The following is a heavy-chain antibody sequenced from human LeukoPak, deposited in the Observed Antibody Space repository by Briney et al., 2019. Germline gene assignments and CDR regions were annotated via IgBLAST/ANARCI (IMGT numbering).Heavy chain of an antibody. D-gene: IGHD1-26*01. V-gene: IGHV4-59*01. CDR1: GASISGYY. Sequence: PSETLSLTCTVSGASISGYYWSWIRQPPGKGLEWIGSSHSSGSTNYNPSLRSRVTISLDTSKNQLSLNLSSVASADTVVYYCARDLGGIYFDYWGQGTLVTVSS. CDR2: SHSSGST. CDR3: ARDLGGIYFDY. J-gene: IGHJ4*02.